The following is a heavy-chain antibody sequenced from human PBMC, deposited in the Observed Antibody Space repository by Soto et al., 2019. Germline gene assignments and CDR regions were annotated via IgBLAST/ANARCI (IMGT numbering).Heavy chain of an antibody. V-gene: IGHV3-7*05. CDR1: GFTFSSYW. J-gene: IGHJ4*02. Sequence: EVQLVESGGGLVQPGGSLRLSCAASGFTFSSYWMSWVRQAPGKGLEWVANIKQDGSEKYYVDSVKGRFTISRDNAKNSLYLQMNSLRAEDTAVYYCARDHAGGYCSGGSCYTFHWGQGTLVTVSS. CDR2: IKQDGSEK. D-gene: IGHD2-15*01. CDR3: ARDHAGGYCSGGSCYTFH.